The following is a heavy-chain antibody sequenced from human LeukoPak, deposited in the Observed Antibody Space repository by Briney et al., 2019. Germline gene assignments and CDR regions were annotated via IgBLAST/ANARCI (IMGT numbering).Heavy chain of an antibody. J-gene: IGHJ3*02. CDR2: ISAYNGNT. CDR1: GYTFTSYY. Sequence: ASVKVSCKASGYTFTSYYMHWVRQAPGQGLEWMGWISAYNGNTNYAQKLQGRVTMTTDTSTSTAYMELRSLRSDDTAVYYCARDLGLELGERDAFDIWGQGTMVTVSS. V-gene: IGHV1-18*04. CDR3: ARDLGLELGERDAFDI. D-gene: IGHD1-7*01.